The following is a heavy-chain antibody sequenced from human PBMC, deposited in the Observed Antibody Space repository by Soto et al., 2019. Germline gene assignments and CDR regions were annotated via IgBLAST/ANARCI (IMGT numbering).Heavy chain of an antibody. J-gene: IGHJ4*02. D-gene: IGHD3-10*01. CDR3: ARRGVSGPVDY. CDR2: IYYSGST. Sequence: SETRSLTCTVSGVSISSGGYYWSWIRQHPGKGLEWIGYIYYSGSTYYNPSLKSRVTISVDTSKNHFSLKLSSVTAADTAVYYCARRGVSGPVDYWGQGTLVTVSS. V-gene: IGHV4-31*03. CDR1: GVSISSGGYY.